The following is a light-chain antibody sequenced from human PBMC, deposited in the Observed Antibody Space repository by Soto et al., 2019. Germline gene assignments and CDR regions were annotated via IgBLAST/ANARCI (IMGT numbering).Light chain of an antibody. CDR1: QNVSSSY. CDR2: GAS. CDR3: QQYGSSPYT. V-gene: IGKV3-20*01. Sequence: EIVLTQSPGTLSLSPGERATLSCRASQNVSSSYLAWYQQTPGQAPRLIIYGASSRATGIPDRFSGSGSGTDFTLTISRLEPEDFAVYYCQQYGSSPYTFGQGTKLEIK. J-gene: IGKJ2*01.